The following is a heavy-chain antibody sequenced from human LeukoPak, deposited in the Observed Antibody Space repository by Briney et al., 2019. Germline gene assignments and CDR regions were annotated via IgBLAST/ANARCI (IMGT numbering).Heavy chain of an antibody. D-gene: IGHD6-19*01. CDR3: ASVPSIAVAGPRANWFDP. V-gene: IGHV4-34*01. J-gene: IGHJ5*02. Sequence: SETLSLTCRVDGESFSGYYWIWIRQPPGKGLEWIGEINHSGSTNYNPSLKSRVTISVDTSKNQFSLKLSSVTAADTAVYYCASVPSIAVAGPRANWFDPWGQGTLDTVSS. CDR2: INHSGST. CDR1: GESFSGYY.